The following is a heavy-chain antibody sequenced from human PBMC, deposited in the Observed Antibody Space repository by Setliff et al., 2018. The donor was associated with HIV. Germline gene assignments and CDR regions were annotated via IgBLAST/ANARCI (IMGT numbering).Heavy chain of an antibody. V-gene: IGHV3-23*01. Sequence: RASVKVSCAASGFTFSSYAMSWVRQAPGKGLEWVSAISGSGGSTYYADSVKGRFTISRDNSKNTLYLQMNSLRAEDTAVYYCAKGFKGIAAAGTYFDYWGQGTLVTVSS. CDR1: GFTFSSYA. CDR3: AKGFKGIAAAGTYFDY. J-gene: IGHJ4*02. D-gene: IGHD6-13*01. CDR2: ISGSGGST.